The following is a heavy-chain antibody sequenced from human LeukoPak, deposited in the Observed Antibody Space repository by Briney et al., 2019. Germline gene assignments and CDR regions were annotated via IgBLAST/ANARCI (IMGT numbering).Heavy chain of an antibody. J-gene: IGHJ4*02. V-gene: IGHV3-30*03. CDR1: GFTFSSYG. CDR3: ARGVLGGPAAIGY. D-gene: IGHD2-2*01. CDR2: ISADGNNE. Sequence: GRSLRLSCAASGFTFSSYGMHWVRQAPGKGLEWVAVISADGNNEHYADSAKGRFTLSRDNAKSTAYLQMNSLRSEDTAVYYCARGVLGGPAAIGYWGQGILVTVSS.